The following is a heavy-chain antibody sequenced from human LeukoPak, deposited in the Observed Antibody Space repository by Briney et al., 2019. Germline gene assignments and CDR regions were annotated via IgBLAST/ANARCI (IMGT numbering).Heavy chain of an antibody. J-gene: IGHJ6*03. D-gene: IGHD7-27*01. Sequence: KPSETLSLTCAVYGGSFSGYYWSWIRQPPGKGLEWIGEINHSGSTNYNPSLKSRVTISVDTSKNQFSLKLSSVTAADTAVYYCARAVLGRYYYYYYMDVWGKGTTVTVSS. V-gene: IGHV4-34*01. CDR1: GGSFSGYY. CDR3: ARAVLGRYYYYYYMDV. CDR2: INHSGST.